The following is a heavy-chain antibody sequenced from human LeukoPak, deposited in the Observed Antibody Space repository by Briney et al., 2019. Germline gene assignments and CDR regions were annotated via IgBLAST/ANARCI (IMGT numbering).Heavy chain of an antibody. Sequence: SQTLSLTCAISGDSFSSNSVAWNWIRLSPSRGLEWLGRTYYRSKWNNDYAVSVKSRIIINPDTSKNQFSLQLNSVTPDDTAVYFCARYNWNAGRSFDYWGQGTLVTVSS. D-gene: IGHD1-20*01. CDR3: ARYNWNAGRSFDY. V-gene: IGHV6-1*01. CDR2: TYYRSKWNN. CDR1: GDSFSSNSVA. J-gene: IGHJ4*02.